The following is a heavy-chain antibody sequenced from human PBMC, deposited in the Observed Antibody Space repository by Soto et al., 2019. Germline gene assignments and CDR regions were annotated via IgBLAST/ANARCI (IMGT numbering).Heavy chain of an antibody. CDR2: ISAYNGNT. J-gene: IGHJ5*02. Sequence: GASVKVSCNASGYTFTSYGISWVRQAPGQGLEWMGWISAYNGNTNYAQKLQGRVTMTTDTSTSTAYMELRSLRSDDTAVYYCARYIAVAGTVWFDPWGQGTLVTVSS. D-gene: IGHD6-19*01. V-gene: IGHV1-18*04. CDR1: GYTFTSYG. CDR3: ARYIAVAGTVWFDP.